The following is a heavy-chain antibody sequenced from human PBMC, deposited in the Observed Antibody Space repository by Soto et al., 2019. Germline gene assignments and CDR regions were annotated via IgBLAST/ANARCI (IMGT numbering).Heavy chain of an antibody. D-gene: IGHD2-15*01. V-gene: IGHV4-39*01. J-gene: IGHJ4*02. CDR1: GISVSTSDYY. CDR2: IYYSGST. CDR3: AGFVVPASRNSDFDY. Sequence: PSETLSLTCTVSGISVSTSDYYWGWVRQPPGKGLDWNGNIYYSGSTFYNPSLRSRVTLSVDTSKNQFSLRLNSVTVADTAVYFCAGFVVPASRNSDFDYWGQGTLVTVSS.